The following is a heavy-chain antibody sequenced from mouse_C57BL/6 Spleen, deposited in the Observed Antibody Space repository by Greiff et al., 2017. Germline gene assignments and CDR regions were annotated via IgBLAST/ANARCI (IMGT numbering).Heavy chain of an antibody. CDR3: VRGGYYYGSSHYAMDY. CDR2: IRSKSNNYAT. Sequence: EVMLVESGGGLVQPKGSLKLSCAASGFSFNTYAMNWVRQAPGKGLEWVARIRSKSNNYATYYADSVKDRFTISRDDSESMLYLQMNNLKTEDTAMYYCVRGGYYYGSSHYAMDYWGQGTSVTVSS. J-gene: IGHJ4*01. V-gene: IGHV10-1*01. D-gene: IGHD1-1*01. CDR1: GFSFNTYA.